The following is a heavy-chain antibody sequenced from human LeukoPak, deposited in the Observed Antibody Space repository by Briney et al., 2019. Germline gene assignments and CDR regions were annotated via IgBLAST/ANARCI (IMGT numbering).Heavy chain of an antibody. CDR1: GFTFSSYA. V-gene: IGHV3-23*01. Sequence: GGSLRLSCAASGFTFSSYAMSWVRQAPGKGLEWVSAISGSGGSTYYADSVKGRFTISRDNSKNTLYLQMDSLRAEDTAVDCYAKLMAFGGDRIAYCGGDCYSGYFDYWGQGSLVTVSS. CDR3: AKLMAFGGDRIAYCGGDCYSGYFDY. J-gene: IGHJ4*02. D-gene: IGHD2-21*02. CDR2: ISGSGGST.